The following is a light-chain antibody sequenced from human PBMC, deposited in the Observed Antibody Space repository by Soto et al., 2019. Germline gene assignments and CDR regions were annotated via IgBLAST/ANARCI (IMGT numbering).Light chain of an antibody. CDR1: QSVNSN. J-gene: IGKJ1*01. Sequence: EIEMTQSPATLSVSPGERATLSCRATQSVNSNLAWYQQKPGQAPRLLIYGASTRATGIPARFSGSGSGTEFTLSISSLQSEDFAFYYCQQYNKRRTFGQGPKVDIK. V-gene: IGKV3-15*01. CDR2: GAS. CDR3: QQYNKRRT.